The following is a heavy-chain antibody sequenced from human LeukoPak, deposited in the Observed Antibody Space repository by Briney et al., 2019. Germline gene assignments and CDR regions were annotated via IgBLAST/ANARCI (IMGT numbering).Heavy chain of an antibody. CDR1: GFTFSSYA. D-gene: IGHD6-19*01. V-gene: IGHV3-23*01. CDR2: INDSGGST. CDR3: AKPAISSRGWYYDY. Sequence: GGSLRLSCAASGFTFSSYAMSWVRQAPGKGLEWVSAINDSGGSTYYADSVKGRFTISRDNSKNTLYLQMNSLRAEDTAVYYCAKPAISSRGWYYDYWGQGTLVTVSS. J-gene: IGHJ4*02.